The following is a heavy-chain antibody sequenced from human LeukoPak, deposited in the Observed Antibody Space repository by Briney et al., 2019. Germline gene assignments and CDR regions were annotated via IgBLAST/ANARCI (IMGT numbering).Heavy chain of an antibody. D-gene: IGHD3-22*01. CDR2: LIPIFGTA. CDR1: GGTFSSYA. J-gene: IGHJ4*02. CDR3: ARIEYDSSGYYPPDY. Sequence: SVKVSCKASGGTFSSYAISWVRQAPGQGLEWMGGLIPIFGTANYAQKFRGRVTITTDESTSTAYMELSSLRSEDTAVYYCARIEYDSSGYYPPDYWGQGTLVTVSS. V-gene: IGHV1-69*05.